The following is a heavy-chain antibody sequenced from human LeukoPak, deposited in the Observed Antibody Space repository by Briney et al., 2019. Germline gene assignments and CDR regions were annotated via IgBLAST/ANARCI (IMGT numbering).Heavy chain of an antibody. CDR1: GFTFSTCA. V-gene: IGHV3-23*01. CDR2: ISASGGRT. J-gene: IGHJ6*02. Sequence: GASLKLSCAASGFTFSTCAMTWVRQAPGKGLEWVSGISASGGRTYYADSVRGRFTISRDNSKNTLYLQMNSLRAEDTAVYYCARPLQRYYYYGMDVWGQGTTVTVSS. D-gene: IGHD4-11*01. CDR3: ARPLQRYYYYGMDV.